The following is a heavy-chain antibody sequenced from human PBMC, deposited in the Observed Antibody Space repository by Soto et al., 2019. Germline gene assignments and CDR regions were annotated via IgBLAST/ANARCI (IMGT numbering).Heavy chain of an antibody. CDR2: VYHSGRT. CDR1: GGSISNSPYY. V-gene: IGHV4-39*01. Sequence: SETLSLTCLVSGGSISNSPYYWGWVRQPPGEGLGWIGTVYHSGRTYHNPSLESRVTISVDTSRNQFSLKLNSVTAADTAVFYCARQIRNYDILTGYSPGVFEMWGQGTTVTVSS. D-gene: IGHD3-9*01. J-gene: IGHJ3*02. CDR3: ARQIRNYDILTGYSPGVFEM.